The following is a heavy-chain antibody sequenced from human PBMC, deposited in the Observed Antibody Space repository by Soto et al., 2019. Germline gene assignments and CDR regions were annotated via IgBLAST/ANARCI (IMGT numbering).Heavy chain of an antibody. CDR3: ARRAYQYYYDSSGYGTFDY. Sequence: GASVKVSCKASGGTFSSYAISWVRQAPGQGLEWMGGIIPIFGTANYAQKFQGRVTITADESTSTAYMELSSLRSEDTAVYYYARRAYQYYYDSSGYGTFDYWGQGTLVTVSS. CDR2: IIPIFGTA. D-gene: IGHD3-22*01. CDR1: GGTFSSYA. J-gene: IGHJ4*02. V-gene: IGHV1-69*13.